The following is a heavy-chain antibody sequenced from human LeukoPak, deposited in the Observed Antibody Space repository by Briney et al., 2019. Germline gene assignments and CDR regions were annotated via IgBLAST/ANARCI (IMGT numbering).Heavy chain of an antibody. CDR3: ARDRSPYYSFFDWFDP. CDR2: ISAYNGNT. Sequence: ASVKVSCKASGYTFTSYGISWVRQAPGQGLEWMGWISAYNGNTNYAQKLQGRVTMTTDTSTSTAYMELRSLRSDDTAVYYCARDRSPYYSFFDWFDPWGQETLVTVSS. CDR1: GYTFTSYG. D-gene: IGHD3-3*01. V-gene: IGHV1-18*01. J-gene: IGHJ5*02.